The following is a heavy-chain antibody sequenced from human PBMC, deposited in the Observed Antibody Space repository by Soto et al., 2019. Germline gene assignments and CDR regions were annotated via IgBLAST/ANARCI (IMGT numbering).Heavy chain of an antibody. V-gene: IGHV3-48*03. D-gene: IGHD1-26*01. J-gene: IGHJ6*02. Sequence: GGSLRLSCAASGFTFSSYEMNWVRQAPGKGLEWVSYISSSGSTIYYADSVKGRFTISRDNAKNSLYLQMNSLRAEDTAVYYCVRGHSGSYNYYYYYYGMDVWGQGTRVTVSS. CDR1: GFTFSSYE. CDR2: ISSSGSTI. CDR3: VRGHSGSYNYYYYYYGMDV.